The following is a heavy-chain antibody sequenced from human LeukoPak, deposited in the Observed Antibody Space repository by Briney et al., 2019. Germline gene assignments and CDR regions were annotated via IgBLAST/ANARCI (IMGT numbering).Heavy chain of an antibody. D-gene: IGHD1-26*01. Sequence: SETLSLTCAVSGGSISSYYWSWMRQPPGKGLEWIGYIYYSGSTNYNPSLTSRVTMSVNTSKKQFSLKLSSVTAADTAVYYCARMYSGTSYYFDYWGQGTLVTVSS. J-gene: IGHJ4*02. CDR2: IYYSGST. CDR1: GGSISSYY. CDR3: ARMYSGTSYYFDY. V-gene: IGHV4-59*01.